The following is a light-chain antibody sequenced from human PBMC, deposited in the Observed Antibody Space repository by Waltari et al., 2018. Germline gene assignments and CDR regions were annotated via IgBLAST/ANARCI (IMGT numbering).Light chain of an antibody. CDR3: QHYVRLPVT. Sequence: EIVLTQSPGTLSLSPGESATLSCRASQSLSRALAWYQQKPGQAPRLLIYGASTRATGIPDRFSGSGYGTDFSLTITRLEPEDFAVYYCQHYVRLPVTFGQGTKVDI. J-gene: IGKJ1*01. CDR2: GAS. V-gene: IGKV3-20*01. CDR1: QSLSRA.